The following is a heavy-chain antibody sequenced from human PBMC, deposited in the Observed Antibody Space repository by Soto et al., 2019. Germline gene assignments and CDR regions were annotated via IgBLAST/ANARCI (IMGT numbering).Heavy chain of an antibody. D-gene: IGHD5-18*01. CDR2: IIPIFGTA. Sequence: QVQLVQSGAEVKKPGSSVKVSCKASGGTFSSYAISWVRQAPGQGLEWMGGIIPIFGTANYAQKFQGRVTITADESTSTAYKEMSSLRYEDTSVYYCARDRPRGGYSYVFPHFDYRGQGTLVPVSS. J-gene: IGHJ4*02. CDR1: GGTFSSYA. CDR3: ARDRPRGGYSYVFPHFDY. V-gene: IGHV1-69*12.